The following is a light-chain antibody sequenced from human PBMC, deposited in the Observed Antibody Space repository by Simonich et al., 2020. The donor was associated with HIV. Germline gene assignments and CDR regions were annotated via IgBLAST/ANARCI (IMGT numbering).Light chain of an antibody. Sequence: QAALTQPASVSGSPGQSITISCTGTSSGVGRYNRVSWYQQLPGKAPKLMIYEGSDRPSGVSTRSSGSKSGNTASLTISGLQAEDEADYYSCSYAGSSTYVVFGGGTKLTVL. CDR1: SSGVGRYNR. V-gene: IGLV2-23*01. CDR3: CSYAGSSTYVV. J-gene: IGLJ2*01. CDR2: EGS.